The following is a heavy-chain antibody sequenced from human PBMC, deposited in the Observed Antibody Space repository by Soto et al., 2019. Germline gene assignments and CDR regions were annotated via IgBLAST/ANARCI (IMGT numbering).Heavy chain of an antibody. CDR1: GYTFTGYY. CDR2: INPNSGGT. D-gene: IGHD3-10*01. CDR3: ARDGRGFSPSLDFDY. V-gene: IGHV1-2*04. J-gene: IGHJ4*02. Sequence: ASVKVSCKASGYTFTGYYMHWVRQAPGQGLEWMGWINPNSGGTNYAQKFQGWVTMTRDTSISTAYMELSRLRSDDAAVYYCARDGRGFSPSLDFDYWGQGTLVTVSS.